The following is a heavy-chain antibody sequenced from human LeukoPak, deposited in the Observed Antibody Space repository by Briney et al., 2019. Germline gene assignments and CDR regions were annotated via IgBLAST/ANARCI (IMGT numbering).Heavy chain of an antibody. CDR2: ISYDGSNK. J-gene: IGHJ4*02. CDR3: AKDRFSGYYDY. D-gene: IGHD3-22*01. CDR1: GFTFSSYA. Sequence: PGGSLRLSCAASGFTFSSYAMHWVRQAPGKGLEWVAVISYDGSNKYYADSVKGRFTISRDNSKNTLYLQMNSLRAEDTAVYYCAKDRFSGYYDYWGQGTLVTVSS. V-gene: IGHV3-30-3*01.